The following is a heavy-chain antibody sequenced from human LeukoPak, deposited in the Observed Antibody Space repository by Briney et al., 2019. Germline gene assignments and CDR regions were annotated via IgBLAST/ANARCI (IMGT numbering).Heavy chain of an antibody. Sequence: PSETLSLTCSVSGGSFSSYYWSWIRQSPEKGLEWIGYIYYSGSTDYNPSLKSRVTISVDTSKNQFSLKLSSVTAADTAVYFCARGRLAAAPYFDYWGQGTLVTVSS. D-gene: IGHD6-13*01. J-gene: IGHJ4*02. CDR1: GGSFSSYY. CDR2: IYYSGST. V-gene: IGHV4-59*01. CDR3: ARGRLAAAPYFDY.